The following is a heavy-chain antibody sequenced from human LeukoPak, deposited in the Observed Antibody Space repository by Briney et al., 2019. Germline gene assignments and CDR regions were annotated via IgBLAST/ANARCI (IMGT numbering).Heavy chain of an antibody. Sequence: PGGSLRLSCAASGFTVSSNYMSWVRQAPGKGLEWVSVIYSGGSTYYADSVKGRFTISRDNSKSTLYLQMNSLRAEDTAVYYCASGVETVLRYFVRTDAFDIWGQGTMVTVSS. CDR3: ASGVETVLRYFVRTDAFDI. D-gene: IGHD3-9*01. V-gene: IGHV3-53*01. CDR1: GFTVSSNY. J-gene: IGHJ3*02. CDR2: IYSGGST.